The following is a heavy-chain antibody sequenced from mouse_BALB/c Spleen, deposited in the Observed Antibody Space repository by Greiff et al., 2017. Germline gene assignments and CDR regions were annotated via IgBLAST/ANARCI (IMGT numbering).Heavy chain of an antibody. CDR2: ISNGGGST. D-gene: IGHD3-3*01. J-gene: IGHJ4*01. V-gene: IGHV5-12-2*01. CDR1: GFTFSSYT. CDR3: ARHDLGGYYYAMDY. Sequence: EGKVVESGGGLVQPGGSLKLSCAASGFTFSSYTMSWVRQTPEKRLEWVAYISNGGGSTYYPDTVKGRFTISRDNAKNTLYLQMSSLKSEDTAMYYCARHDLGGYYYAMDYWGQGTSVTVSS.